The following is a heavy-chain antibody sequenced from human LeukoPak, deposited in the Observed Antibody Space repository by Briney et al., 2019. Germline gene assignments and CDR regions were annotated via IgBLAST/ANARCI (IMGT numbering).Heavy chain of an antibody. Sequence: ASVKVSCKASGYTFTGYYMHWVRQAPGQGLEWMGWINPNSGGTNYAQKFQGWVTMTRDTSISTAYMELSRLRSDDTAVYYCARGGGATYYDFWSGSLYYFDYWGRGTLVTVSS. D-gene: IGHD3-3*01. CDR2: INPNSGGT. V-gene: IGHV1-2*04. J-gene: IGHJ4*02. CDR3: ARGGGATYYDFWSGSLYYFDY. CDR1: GYTFTGYY.